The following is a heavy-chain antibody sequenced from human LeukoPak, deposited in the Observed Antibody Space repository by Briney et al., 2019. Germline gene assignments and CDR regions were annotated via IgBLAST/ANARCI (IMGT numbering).Heavy chain of an antibody. Sequence: GGSLRLSCAGSGFTFSSYGMHWVCQAPGKGLEWVALIWYDGSNKYYADSVKGRFTISRDNSKNTLYLQMNSLRAEDTAVYYCATWRSASSSSWYVLEYWGQGTLVTVSS. CDR2: IWYDGSNK. CDR3: ATWRSASSSSWYVLEY. J-gene: IGHJ4*02. CDR1: GFTFSSYG. D-gene: IGHD6-13*01. V-gene: IGHV3-33*01.